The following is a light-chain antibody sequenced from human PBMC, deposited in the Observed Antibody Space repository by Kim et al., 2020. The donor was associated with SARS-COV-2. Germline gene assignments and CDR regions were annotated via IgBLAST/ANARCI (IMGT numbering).Light chain of an antibody. CDR3: QQTYSTPWT. J-gene: IGKJ1*01. Sequence: ASVGDIVSITSRASQSISNHLNWYQQKPGKAPELLIYAASSLQSGVPSRFSGSGSGTDFILTISSLQPEDFATYYCQQTYSTPWTFGQGTKVDIK. CDR1: QSISNH. V-gene: IGKV1-39*01. CDR2: AAS.